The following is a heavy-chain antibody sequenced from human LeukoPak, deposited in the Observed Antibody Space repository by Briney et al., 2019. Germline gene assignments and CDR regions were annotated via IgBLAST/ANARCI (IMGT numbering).Heavy chain of an antibody. D-gene: IGHD3-22*01. CDR3: ARHPPDAGRGYYSFDY. V-gene: IGHV3-33*01. J-gene: IGHJ4*02. CDR2: TRHDGSKK. CDR1: GFTFSSYG. Sequence: GRSLRLSCTASGFTFSSYGMHWVRQAPGKGLEWVAFTRHDGSKKYYADSVKGRFTISRDNSQNTLYLQMNSLIDGDTAVYYCARHPPDAGRGYYSFDYWGQGTLVTVSS.